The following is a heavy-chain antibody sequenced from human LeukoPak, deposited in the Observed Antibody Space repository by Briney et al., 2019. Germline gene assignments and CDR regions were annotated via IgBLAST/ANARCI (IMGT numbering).Heavy chain of an antibody. V-gene: IGHV3-7*01. D-gene: IGHD2-8*01. CDR3: ARDATYCTNGVCYTRFDY. CDR2: MNLDGSEK. CDR1: GSTFTSHW. J-gene: IGHJ4*02. Sequence: GGSLRLSCAASGSTFTSHWMNWVRQAPGKGLEWVARMNLDGSEKYYVDSVKGRFTISRDNAKTSLYLEMNSLRAEDTAVYYCARDATYCTNGVCYTRFDYWGQGTLVTVSS.